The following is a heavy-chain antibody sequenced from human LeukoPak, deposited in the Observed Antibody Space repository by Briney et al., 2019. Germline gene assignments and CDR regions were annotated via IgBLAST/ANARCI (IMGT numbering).Heavy chain of an antibody. CDR1: EFTSRTDW. Sequence: PGGSLRLSCAASEFTSRTDWINWVRQTRGKGLVWVSRINSDGRRTMYADSVKGRFTISRDNAKNTVYLQMNSLRAEDTAVYYCGCAGYLLDYWGQGILVTVSS. D-gene: IGHD2-21*01. CDR2: INSDGRRT. J-gene: IGHJ4*02. CDR3: GCAGYLLDY. V-gene: IGHV3-74*03.